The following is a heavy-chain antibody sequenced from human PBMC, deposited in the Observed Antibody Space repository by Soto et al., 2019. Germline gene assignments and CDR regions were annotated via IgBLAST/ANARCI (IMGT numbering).Heavy chain of an antibody. V-gene: IGHV4-34*01. D-gene: IGHD2-2*01. CDR1: GGSFSGYY. J-gene: IGHJ4*02. Sequence: SETLSLTCAVYGGSFSGYYWSWIRQPPGKGLEWIGEINHSGSTNYNPSLKSRVTISVDTSKNQFSLKLSSVTAADTAVYYCARGGGYCSSTSCPVKSRTLDYWGQGTLVTVSS. CDR3: ARGGGYCSSTSCPVKSRTLDY. CDR2: INHSGST.